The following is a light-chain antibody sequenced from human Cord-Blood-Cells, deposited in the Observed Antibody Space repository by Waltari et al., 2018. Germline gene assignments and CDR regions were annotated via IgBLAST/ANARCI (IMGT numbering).Light chain of an antibody. CDR1: QSLLHSNGYNY. Sequence: DIVMTQSPLSLPVTPRESASPSCRPSQSLLHSNGYNYLDSYLQKPGQSPQLLIYLGSNRASGVPDRFSGSGSGTDFTLKISRVEAEDVGVYYCMQALQTPSFGQGTKVEIK. V-gene: IGKV2-28*01. CDR3: MQALQTPS. CDR2: LGS. J-gene: IGKJ1*01.